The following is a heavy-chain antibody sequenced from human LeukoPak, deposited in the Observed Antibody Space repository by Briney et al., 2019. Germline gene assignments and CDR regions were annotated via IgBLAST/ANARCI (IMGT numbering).Heavy chain of an antibody. D-gene: IGHD2-15*01. CDR2: ISGSGGST. Sequence: GGSLRLSCAASGFTFSSYAMSWVRQAPGKGLEWVSAISGSGGSTYYADSVKGRFTISRDNSKNTLYLQMNSLRAEGTAVYYCAKPDIVVVVAATPSAAYDYWGQGTLVTVSS. CDR3: AKPDIVVVVAATPSAAYDY. V-gene: IGHV3-23*01. CDR1: GFTFSSYA. J-gene: IGHJ4*02.